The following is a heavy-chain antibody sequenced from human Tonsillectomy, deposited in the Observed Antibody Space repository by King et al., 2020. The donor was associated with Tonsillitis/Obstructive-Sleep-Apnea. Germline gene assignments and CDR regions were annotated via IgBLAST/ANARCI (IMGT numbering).Heavy chain of an antibody. D-gene: IGHD6-13*01. Sequence: QLVQSGAEVRKPGESLKISCKGSGYSFTSYWIGWVRQMPGKGLEWMGIIYPGDSDTRYSPFFQGQVTISADKSISTAYLQWSSLKASDTAMYYCARLGIAAAQTYYFDYWGQGTLVTVSS. J-gene: IGHJ4*02. V-gene: IGHV5-51*01. CDR2: IYPGDSDT. CDR3: ARLGIAAAQTYYFDY. CDR1: GYSFTSYW.